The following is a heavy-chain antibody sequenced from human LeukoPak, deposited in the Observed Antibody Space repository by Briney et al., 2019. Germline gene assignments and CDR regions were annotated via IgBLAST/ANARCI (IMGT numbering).Heavy chain of an antibody. Sequence: SETLSLTCTVSGGSISSGSFYWGWIRQTAGKGLEWIVRIYPSGDSQYSPSFRSRATISLDTRNQFSLKLSSVTAADTAVYFCARGYDRNGYQSRGFDYWGQGALVNVSS. CDR1: GGSISSGSFY. V-gene: IGHV4-61*02. CDR2: IYPSGDS. J-gene: IGHJ4*02. CDR3: ARGYDRNGYQSRGFDY. D-gene: IGHD3-22*01.